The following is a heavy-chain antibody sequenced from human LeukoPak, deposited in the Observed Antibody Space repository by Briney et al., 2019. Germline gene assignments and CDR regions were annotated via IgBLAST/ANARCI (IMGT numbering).Heavy chain of an antibody. V-gene: IGHV4-61*01. CDR1: GYSLRNGYH. CDR2: IYYSGIT. CDR3: ARKAVPGNFDY. D-gene: IGHD6-19*01. J-gene: IGHJ4*02. Sequence: SETLSLTCTVSGYSLRNGYHWAWFRQPPGKGLEWIGHIYYSGITNYNPSLKSRVTISVDTSKNQFSLKLNSVTAADTAVYYCARKAVPGNFDYWGQGTLVTVSS.